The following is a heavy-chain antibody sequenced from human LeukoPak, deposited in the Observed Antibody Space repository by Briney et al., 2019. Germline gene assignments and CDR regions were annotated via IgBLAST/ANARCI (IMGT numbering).Heavy chain of an antibody. CDR3: ARDTSAWRYGMDV. CDR2: IKQDGSEK. J-gene: IGHJ6*02. D-gene: IGHD6-19*01. CDR1: GFTFSSHW. Sequence: GGSLRLSCEASGFTFSSHWMSWVRQAPGKGLEWVAIIKQDGSEKDYVDSVTDRFTISRDNAKNSLYLQMNSLRDEDTAVYYCARDTSAWRYGMDVWGQGTTVTVSS. V-gene: IGHV3-7*01.